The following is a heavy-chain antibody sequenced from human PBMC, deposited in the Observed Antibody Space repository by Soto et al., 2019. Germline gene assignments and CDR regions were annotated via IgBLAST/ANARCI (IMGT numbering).Heavy chain of an antibody. CDR2: IYYSGST. CDR1: GGSISSGDYY. V-gene: IGHV4-30-4*01. J-gene: IGHJ4*02. Sequence: TLSLPCTVSGGSISSGDYYWSCIRQPPGKGLEWIGYIYYSGSTYYNPSLKSRVTISVDTSKNQFSLKLSSVTAADTAVYYCARDRIYYDSSGYYDYWGQGTLVTVSS. CDR3: ARDRIYYDSSGYYDY. D-gene: IGHD3-22*01.